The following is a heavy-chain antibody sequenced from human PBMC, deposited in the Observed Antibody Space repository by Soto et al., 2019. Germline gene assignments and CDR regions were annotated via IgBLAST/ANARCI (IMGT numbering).Heavy chain of an antibody. CDR1: GFTFSSYA. J-gene: IGHJ3*02. D-gene: IGHD3-10*01. V-gene: IGHV3-30-3*01. Sequence: GGSLRLSCAASGFTFSSYAMHWVRQAPGKGLEWVAVISYDGSNKYYADSVKGRFTISRDNSKNTLYLQMNSLRAEDTAVYYCARDQQHYYGSGSYRPHKPRHDAFDIWGQGTMVTVSS. CDR2: ISYDGSNK. CDR3: ARDQQHYYGSGSYRPHKPRHDAFDI.